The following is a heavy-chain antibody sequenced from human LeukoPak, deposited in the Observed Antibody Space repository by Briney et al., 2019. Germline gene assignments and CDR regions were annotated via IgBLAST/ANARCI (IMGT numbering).Heavy chain of an antibody. CDR3: ARVRPGICGGDCPDAFDI. J-gene: IGHJ3*02. CDR2: IKQDGSEK. CDR1: GFPFSSYW. V-gene: IGHV3-7*01. Sequence: GSLSLSFAASGFPFSSYWMSWVRQAPGKGLEWVANIKQDGSEKYYLDSVKGRFTISRDNAKNSLYLQMNSLRAEDTAVYCCARVRPGICGGDCPDAFDIWGQGTMVTVSS. D-gene: IGHD2-21*02.